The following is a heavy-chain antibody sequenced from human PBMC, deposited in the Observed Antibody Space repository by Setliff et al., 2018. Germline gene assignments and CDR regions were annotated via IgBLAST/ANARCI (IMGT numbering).Heavy chain of an antibody. D-gene: IGHD3-9*01. CDR3: ARHPTGFPNWFDV. V-gene: IGHV4-59*08. CDR2: VYTSGST. Sequence: SETLSLTCTVSGGSISSYYWSWIRQPPGKGLEWIGYVYTSGSTNYNPSLKSRVTISVDTSKNQFSLKLSSVTAADTAVYYCARHPTGFPNWFDVWGKGTTVTVSS. J-gene: IGHJ6*04. CDR1: GGSISSYY.